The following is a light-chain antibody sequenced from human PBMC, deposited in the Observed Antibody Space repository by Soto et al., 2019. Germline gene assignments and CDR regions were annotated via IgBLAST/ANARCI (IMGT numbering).Light chain of an antibody. CDR2: LNSDGSH. J-gene: IGLJ3*02. Sequence: QLVLTQPPSASASLGASVKLTCTLSSGHNSYAIACHQQQLEKGPRYLMKLNSDGSHSKGDGIPDRFSGSSSGAERYLTISSLQSEDETDYYCQTWSTDIRVFGGGTKVTVL. CDR3: QTWSTDIRV. V-gene: IGLV4-69*01. CDR1: SGHNSYA.